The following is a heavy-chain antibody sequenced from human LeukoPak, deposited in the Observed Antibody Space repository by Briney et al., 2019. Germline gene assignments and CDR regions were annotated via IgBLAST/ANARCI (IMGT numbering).Heavy chain of an antibody. Sequence: SVKVSCKASGGTFSSYAISWVRQAPGQGLEWMGGIIPIFGTANYAQKFRGRVTITADKSTSTAYMELSSLRSEDTAVYYCARAADPYYYGSSGYYYGYWGQGTLVTVSS. D-gene: IGHD3-22*01. J-gene: IGHJ4*02. CDR3: ARAADPYYYGSSGYYYGY. CDR1: GGTFSSYA. CDR2: IIPIFGTA. V-gene: IGHV1-69*06.